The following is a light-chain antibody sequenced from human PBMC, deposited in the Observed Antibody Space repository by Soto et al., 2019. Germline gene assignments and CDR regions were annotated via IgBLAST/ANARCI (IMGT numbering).Light chain of an antibody. Sequence: EIVLTQSPATLSVSPGERATLSFRASQSVRSNLAWYQQKPGQPPRLLIYDASTRATGIPSRFSGSGSGTEFTLTISSLKSEDFAVYYCQQYDNWPRTFGQGTKVDIK. V-gene: IGKV3-15*01. CDR2: DAS. CDR1: QSVRSN. J-gene: IGKJ1*01. CDR3: QQYDNWPRT.